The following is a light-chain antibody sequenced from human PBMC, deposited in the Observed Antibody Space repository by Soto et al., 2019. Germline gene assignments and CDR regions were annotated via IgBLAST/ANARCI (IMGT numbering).Light chain of an antibody. CDR1: XXXVGGYNS. V-gene: IGLV2-8*01. J-gene: IGLJ3*02. CDR2: EVT. CDR3: SSYAGSNNVL. Sequence: QSAXTQPPSASGXXXXXXXXXXXXXXXXVGGYNSVSWYQQHPGKAPKVIIYEVTKRPSGVPDRFSGSKSGNTASLTVSGLQAEDDADYYCSSYAGSNNVLFGGGTKLTVL.